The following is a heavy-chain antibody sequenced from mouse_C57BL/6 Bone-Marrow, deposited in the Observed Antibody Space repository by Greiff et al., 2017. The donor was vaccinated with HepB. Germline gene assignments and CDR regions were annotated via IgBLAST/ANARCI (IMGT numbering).Heavy chain of an antibody. Sequence: VQLQQSGAELVRPGASVKLSCTASGFNFKDDYMHWVKQRPEQGLEWIGWIDPENGDTEYASKFQGKATITADTSSNTAYLQLSSLTSEDTAVYYCTTWGYYGDYWGQGTTLTVSS. J-gene: IGHJ2*01. CDR3: TTWGYYGDY. CDR2: IDPENGDT. V-gene: IGHV14-4*01. CDR1: GFNFKDDY. D-gene: IGHD1-1*01.